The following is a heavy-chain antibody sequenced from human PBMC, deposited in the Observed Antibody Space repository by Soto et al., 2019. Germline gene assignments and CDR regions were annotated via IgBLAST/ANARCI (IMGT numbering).Heavy chain of an antibody. CDR3: ASSYSGYLDN. Sequence: NPSETLSLTCSVSGGSMSSGAYYWNWIRQHPVKGLEWIAYIYHTGNTYYNPSLRSRTTISVDTSENQFSLKLTSVADAGTAVYYCASSYSGYLDNWGQGXLVTVYS. D-gene: IGHD3-22*01. V-gene: IGHV4-31*03. CDR1: GGSMSSGAYY. J-gene: IGHJ4*02. CDR2: IYHTGNT.